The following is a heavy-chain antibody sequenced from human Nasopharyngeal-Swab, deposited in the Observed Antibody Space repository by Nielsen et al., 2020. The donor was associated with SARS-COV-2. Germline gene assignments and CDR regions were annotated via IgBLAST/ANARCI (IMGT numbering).Heavy chain of an antibody. CDR3: ARRYYDYIWGSHTPNGMDV. Sequence: VRQAAGKRLEWVSSISSSSSYIYYADSVKGRFTISRDNAKNSLYLQMNSLRAEDTAVYYCARRYYDYIWGSHTPNGMDVWGQGTTVTVSS. CDR2: ISSSSSYI. V-gene: IGHV3-21*01. J-gene: IGHJ6*02. D-gene: IGHD3-16*01.